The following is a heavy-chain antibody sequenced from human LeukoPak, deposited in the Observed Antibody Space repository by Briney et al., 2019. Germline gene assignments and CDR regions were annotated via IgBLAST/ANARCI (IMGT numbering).Heavy chain of an antibody. CDR1: VDSIGSYY. D-gene: IGHD5-12*01. CDR3: ARIVAWYYAFGV. Sequence: SETLSLTCTVSVDSIGSYYWSWIRQPPWKGLEWIGYIYYSGSTNYNPSLKSRVTLSVDTSKNQFSLKLSSVTAADTAVYYCARIVAWYYAFGVWGQGTMVTVSS. J-gene: IGHJ3*01. CDR2: IYYSGST. V-gene: IGHV4-59*01.